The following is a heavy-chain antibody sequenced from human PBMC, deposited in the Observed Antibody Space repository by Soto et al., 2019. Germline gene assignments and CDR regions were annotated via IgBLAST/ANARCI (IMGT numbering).Heavy chain of an antibody. CDR2: MNPNSGNT. CDR1: GYPFTSYD. J-gene: IGHJ6*02. D-gene: IGHD3-22*01. CDR3: ARGRRNRWLWAETTHEQTNYGMDV. Sequence: SSVQVSCKASGYPFTSYDINWVRQATGQGLEWMGWMNPNSGNTGYAQKFQGRVTMTRNTSISTAYMELSSLRSEDTAVYYCARGRRNRWLWAETTHEQTNYGMDVWAQGSKLTLSS. V-gene: IGHV1-8*01.